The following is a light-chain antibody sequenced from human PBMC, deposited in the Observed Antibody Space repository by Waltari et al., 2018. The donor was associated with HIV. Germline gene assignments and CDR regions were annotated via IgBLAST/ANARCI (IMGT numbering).Light chain of an antibody. J-gene: IGKJ3*01. V-gene: IGKV1-6*02. Sequence: AIQMTQSPSSLSASVGVRVTITCRASQVIGNDLGWYQQKPGQAPKALIYAASSLQTGIPSRFSGSRSGTDFTLTISSLQTEDSATYYCLQDGSFPLTFGPGTKVDV. CDR2: AAS. CDR3: LQDGSFPLT. CDR1: QVIGND.